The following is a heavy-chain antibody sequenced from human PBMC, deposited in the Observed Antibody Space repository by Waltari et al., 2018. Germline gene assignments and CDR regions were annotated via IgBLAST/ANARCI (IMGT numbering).Heavy chain of an antibody. CDR2: IYYSGST. CDR1: GGSISSYY. D-gene: IGHD6-13*01. V-gene: IGHV4-59*01. J-gene: IGHJ4*02. CDR3: ARGYSSSWPIGY. Sequence: QVQLQESGPGLVKPSETLSLTCTVSGGSISSYYWSWIRQPPGKGLELIGYIYYSGSTNYHPSLKSRVTISVDTSKNQFSLKLSSVTAADTAVYYFARGYSSSWPIGYWGQGTLVTVSS.